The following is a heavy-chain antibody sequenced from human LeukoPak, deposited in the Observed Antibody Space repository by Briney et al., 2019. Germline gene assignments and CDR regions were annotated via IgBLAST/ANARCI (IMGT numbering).Heavy chain of an antibody. D-gene: IGHD6-25*01. CDR2: IYPADSDI. CDR3: ARSLTAAAGDY. CDR1: GYRFTSYW. J-gene: IGHJ4*02. V-gene: IGHV5-51*01. Sequence: GESLKISCKGSGYRFTSYWIGWVRQIPGKGLEWMAIIYPADSDIRYSPSFQGQVTISADKSISTAYLQWSSLKASDTAMYHCARSLTAAAGDYWGQGTLVTVSS.